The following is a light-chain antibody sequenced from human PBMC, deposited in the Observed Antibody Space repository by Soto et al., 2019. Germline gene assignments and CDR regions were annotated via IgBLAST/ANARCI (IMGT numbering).Light chain of an antibody. CDR3: SSYTSSSTPYV. CDR2: DVS. J-gene: IGLJ1*01. V-gene: IGLV2-14*01. CDR1: SSDVGGYNY. Sequence: QSVLTQPASVSGSPGQSITISCTGTSSDVGGYNYVSWYQQHPGKAPKLMIYDVSNRPSGVSNRFSGSKSGNTASLTISGLQADAEADYYCSSYTSSSTPYVFGTGTKVTVL.